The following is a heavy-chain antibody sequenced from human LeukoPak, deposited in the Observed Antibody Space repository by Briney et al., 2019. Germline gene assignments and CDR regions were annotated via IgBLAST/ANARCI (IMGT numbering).Heavy chain of an antibody. Sequence: SVTLSCNLSAHTFTSYYMRWDRHAPEEGLEWMGWINPNGGTPNYAQKFRGRVIMTRDTSISTAYMELSRLRSDDTGVFYCARGGYTGYDFHYWGQGTLVTVSS. CDR2: INPNGGTP. CDR3: ARGGYTGYDFHY. V-gene: IGHV1-2*02. CDR1: AHTFTSYY. J-gene: IGHJ4*02. D-gene: IGHD5-12*01.